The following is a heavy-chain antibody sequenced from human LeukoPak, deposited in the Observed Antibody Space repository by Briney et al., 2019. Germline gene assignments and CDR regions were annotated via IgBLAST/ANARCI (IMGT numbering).Heavy chain of an antibody. V-gene: IGHV1-2*02. CDR1: GYTFTGYY. CDR2: INPNSGGT. Sequence: ASVKVSCKASGYTFTGYYMHWVRQAPGQGLEWMGWINPNSGGTNYAQKFQGRVTMTRDTSISTAYMELSRLRSDDTAVCYCASGVVVVPAGNWFDPWGQGTLVTVSS. J-gene: IGHJ5*02. CDR3: ASGVVVVPAGNWFDP. D-gene: IGHD2-2*01.